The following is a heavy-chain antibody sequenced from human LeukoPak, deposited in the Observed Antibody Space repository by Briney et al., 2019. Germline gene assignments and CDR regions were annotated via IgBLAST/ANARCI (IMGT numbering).Heavy chain of an antibody. V-gene: IGHV4-59*01. CDR3: AREEVTMVRGVIITHFDY. Sequence: SETLSLTCTVSGGSISSYHWSWIRQPPGKGLEWIGYIYYSGSTNYNPSLKSRVTISVDTSKNQFSLKLSSVTAADTAVYYCAREEVTMVRGVIITHFDYWGQGTLVTVSS. D-gene: IGHD3-10*01. J-gene: IGHJ4*02. CDR1: GGSISSYH. CDR2: IYYSGST.